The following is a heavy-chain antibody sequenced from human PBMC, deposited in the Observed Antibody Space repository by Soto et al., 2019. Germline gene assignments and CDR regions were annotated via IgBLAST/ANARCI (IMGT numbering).Heavy chain of an antibody. Sequence: PGGSLRLSCAASGFTFSSYGMHWVRQAPGKGLEWVAVIWYDGSNKYYGDSVKGRFTISRDNSKNMVYLQMNSLRAEDTAVYYCAREYNFQFDYWGQGTLVTVSS. D-gene: IGHD1-1*01. CDR2: IWYDGSNK. J-gene: IGHJ4*02. CDR1: GFTFSSYG. CDR3: AREYNFQFDY. V-gene: IGHV3-33*01.